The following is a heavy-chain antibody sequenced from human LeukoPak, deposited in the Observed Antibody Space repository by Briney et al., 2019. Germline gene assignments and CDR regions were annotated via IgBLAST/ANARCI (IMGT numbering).Heavy chain of an antibody. CDR1: GGSLSSSSYY. V-gene: IGHV4-39*01. D-gene: IGHD5-24*01. Sequence: SETLSLTCTVSGGSLSSSSYYWGWIRQPPGKGLEWIANIYYSGNTYYNPSLKSRVTISVDTSNNQFSLKLTSVTAADTAVYYCARRGGYKSFDYWGQGTLVTVSS. CDR3: ARRGGYKSFDY. J-gene: IGHJ4*02. CDR2: IYYSGNT.